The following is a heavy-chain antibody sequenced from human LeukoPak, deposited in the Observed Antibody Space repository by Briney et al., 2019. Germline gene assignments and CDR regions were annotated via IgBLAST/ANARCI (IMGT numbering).Heavy chain of an antibody. D-gene: IGHD6-13*01. CDR2: IYYSGST. CDR1: GGSTSSYY. V-gene: IGHV4-59*08. CDR3: ARLEASTGKFYFDY. J-gene: IGHJ4*02. Sequence: SETLSLTCTVSGGSTSSYYWSWIRQTPGRGLEWIGYIYYSGSTNYNPSLKSRVTISVDTSKSQFSLKLSSVTAADTAFYYCARLEASTGKFYFDYWGQGTLVTVSS.